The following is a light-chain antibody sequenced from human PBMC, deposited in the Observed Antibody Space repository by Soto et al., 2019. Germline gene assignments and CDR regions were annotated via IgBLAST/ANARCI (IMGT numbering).Light chain of an antibody. Sequence: QSALTQPPSASGSPGQSVTISCTGTSSDVGGYNYVSWYQQHPGKAPILMLYDVNKRPSGVPDRFSGSKSGNTASLTVSGLQAEDEADYYFSSYAGSNDLAFGGGTKLTVL. CDR3: SSYAGSNDLA. CDR1: SSDVGGYNY. J-gene: IGLJ2*01. CDR2: DVN. V-gene: IGLV2-8*01.